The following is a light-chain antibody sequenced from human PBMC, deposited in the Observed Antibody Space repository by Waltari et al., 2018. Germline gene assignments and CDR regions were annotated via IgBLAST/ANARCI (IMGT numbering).Light chain of an antibody. V-gene: IGLV2-11*01. CDR1: SSDVGGYNY. J-gene: IGLJ3*02. CDR3: CSYAGSYTLL. Sequence: QSALTQPRSVSGSPGQSVTISCTGTSSDVGGYNYVSWYQQHPAKAPKLMIYDVTKRPAGVPDRCAASKSGNTASLTISGLQTEDEADYYCCSYAGSYTLLFGGGTKLTVL. CDR2: DVT.